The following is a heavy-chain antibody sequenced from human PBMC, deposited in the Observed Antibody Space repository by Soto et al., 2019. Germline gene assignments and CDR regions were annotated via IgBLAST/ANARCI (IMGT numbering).Heavy chain of an antibody. V-gene: IGHV1-69*01. CDR3: ARGGIVVVPAAIKANWLAP. CDR2: IIPIFGTA. J-gene: IGHJ5*02. D-gene: IGHD2-2*02. Sequence: QVQLVQSGAEVKKPGSSVKVSCKASGGTFSSYAISWVRQAPGQGLEWMGGIIPIFGTANYAQKFQGRVTITADESTSTAYMELSSLRSEDTAVYYCARGGIVVVPAAIKANWLAPWGQGTLVTVSA. CDR1: GGTFSSYA.